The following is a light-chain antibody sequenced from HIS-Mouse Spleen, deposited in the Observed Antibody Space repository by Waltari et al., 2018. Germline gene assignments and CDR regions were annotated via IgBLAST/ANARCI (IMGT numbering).Light chain of an antibody. Sequence: SYELTQPPSVSVSPGQTASITCSGDQLGDQYACWYQQKPGQSPLLVIYQDSKRPSGIPERFSGSNSGNTATLTISGTQAMDEADYYCQAWDSSTAVFGTGTKVTVL. CDR2: QDS. CDR1: QLGDQY. V-gene: IGLV3-1*01. J-gene: IGLJ1*01. CDR3: QAWDSSTAV.